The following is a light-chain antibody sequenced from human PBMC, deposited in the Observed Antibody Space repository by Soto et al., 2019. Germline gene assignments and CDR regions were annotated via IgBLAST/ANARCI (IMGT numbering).Light chain of an antibody. CDR3: QQRSNWPPYP. J-gene: IGKJ2*01. V-gene: IGKV3-11*01. CDR2: DAS. Sequence: EVVLTQSPATLSLSPGEKATLSCRATQNVRTYLAWYQQKPGQAPRLLIYDASNRATGIPARFSGSGSGTDFTLTLSSLEPEDFAVYYCQQRSNWPPYPFGQGTKLEIK. CDR1: QNVRTY.